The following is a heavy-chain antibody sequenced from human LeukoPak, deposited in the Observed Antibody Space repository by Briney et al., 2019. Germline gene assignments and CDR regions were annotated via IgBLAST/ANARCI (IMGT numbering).Heavy chain of an antibody. CDR3: ARTPRYDFWSGYSNWFDP. Sequence: SVKVSCKASDYTFTKYGLSWVRQTPGQGPEWMGWISTYNGNTIYAQKFQVRVTMTTDTSTSTAYMELRSLRSDDTAVYYCARTPRYDFWSGYSNWFDPWGQGTLVTVSS. D-gene: IGHD3-3*01. V-gene: IGHV1-18*01. J-gene: IGHJ5*02. CDR2: ISTYNGNT. CDR1: DYTFTKYG.